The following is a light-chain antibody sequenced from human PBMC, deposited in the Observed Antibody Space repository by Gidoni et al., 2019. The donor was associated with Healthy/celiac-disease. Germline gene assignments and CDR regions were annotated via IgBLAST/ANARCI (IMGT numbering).Light chain of an antibody. Sequence: DIVMTQSPDSLAVSLGERATINCQSSQSVLYSSNNKNYLAWYQQKPGQPPKLLIYWASTRESGVPYRFSGSGSGTDFTLTISSLQAEDVAVYYCQQYYSTPLTFGHXTKVDIK. J-gene: IGKJ3*01. V-gene: IGKV4-1*01. CDR3: QQYYSTPLT. CDR1: QSVLYSSNNKNY. CDR2: WAS.